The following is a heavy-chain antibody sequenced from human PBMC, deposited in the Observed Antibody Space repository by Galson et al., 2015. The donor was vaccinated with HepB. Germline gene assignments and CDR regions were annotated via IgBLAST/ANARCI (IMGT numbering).Heavy chain of an antibody. D-gene: IGHD2-2*01. CDR3: AREGLVKYCSSTSCSPNPDAFDI. CDR2: IYYSGST. J-gene: IGHJ3*02. Sequence: CTVSGGSISSSSYYWGWIRQPPGKGLEWIGSIYYSGSTYYNPSLKSRVTISVDTSKNQFSLKLSSVTAADTAVYYCAREGLVKYCSSTSCSPNPDAFDIWGQGTMVTVSS. CDR1: GGSISSSSYY. V-gene: IGHV4-39*07.